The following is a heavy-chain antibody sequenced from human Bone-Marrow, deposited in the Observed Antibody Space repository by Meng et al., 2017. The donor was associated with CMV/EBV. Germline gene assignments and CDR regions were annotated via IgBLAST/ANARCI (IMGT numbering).Heavy chain of an antibody. V-gene: IGHV3-11*04. CDR2: ISSSGSTI. Sequence: GESLKISCAASGFTFSDYYMSWIRQAPGKGLEWVSYISSSGSTIYYADSVKGRFTISRDNAKNSLYLQMNSLRAEDTAVYYCARKGVVPAAPLDYWGQGNLVTVAS. CDR1: GFTFSDYY. CDR3: ARKGVVPAAPLDY. J-gene: IGHJ4*02. D-gene: IGHD2-2*01.